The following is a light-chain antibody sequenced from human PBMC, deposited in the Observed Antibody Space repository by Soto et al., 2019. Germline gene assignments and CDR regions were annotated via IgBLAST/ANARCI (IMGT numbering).Light chain of an antibody. Sequence: EIVMTQSPATLSVSPGERATLSCRASQSVSSNLAWYQQKRGQAPRLLIYGASTRATGIPARFSGSGSGTESTLTISSLQSEDFAVYYCQQYNNWPTLTFGGGTKVEIK. V-gene: IGKV3-15*01. J-gene: IGKJ4*01. CDR2: GAS. CDR3: QQYNNWPTLT. CDR1: QSVSSN.